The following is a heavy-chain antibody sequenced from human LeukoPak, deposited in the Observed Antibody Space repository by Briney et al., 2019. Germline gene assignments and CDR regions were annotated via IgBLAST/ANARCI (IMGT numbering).Heavy chain of an antibody. D-gene: IGHD3-16*01. CDR2: IYYSGST. V-gene: IGHV4-59*01. J-gene: IGHJ6*03. Sequence: SETLSLTCTVSGGSISSYHWSWIRQPPGKGLEWIGDIYYSGSTNYNPSLKSRVTISVDTSKNQFSLKLSSVTAADTAVYYCARVFEGSGGARYYYYYMDVWGKGTTVTVSS. CDR3: ARVFEGSGGARYYYYYMDV. CDR1: GGSISSYH.